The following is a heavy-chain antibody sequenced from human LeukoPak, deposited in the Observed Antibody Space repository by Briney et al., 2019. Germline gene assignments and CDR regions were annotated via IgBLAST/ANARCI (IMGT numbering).Heavy chain of an antibody. V-gene: IGHV1-2*02. CDR2: INPNSGGT. CDR3: ARAGGPSSVTTVTNQWELPAWGFDY. Sequence: ASVKVSCKASGYTFTGYYMHWVRQAPGQGLEWMGWINPNSGGTNYAQKFQGRVTMTRDTSISTAYMELSRLRSDDTAVYYCARAGGPSSVTTVTNQWELPAWGFDYWGQGTLVTVSS. J-gene: IGHJ4*02. D-gene: IGHD4-17*01. CDR1: GYTFTGYY.